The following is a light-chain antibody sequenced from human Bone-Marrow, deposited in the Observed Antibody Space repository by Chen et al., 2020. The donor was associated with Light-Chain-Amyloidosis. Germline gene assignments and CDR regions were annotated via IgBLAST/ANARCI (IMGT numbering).Light chain of an antibody. V-gene: IGLV3-21*02. Sequence: SYVLTQPSSVSVAPGQTATIACGGNNIGSTSVHWYQQTPGQAPLLVVYDDSDRPSGIPGRLSGAYSGNTATLTIGRVEAGDEADYYCQVWDRSSDRPVFGGGTKLTVL. CDR2: DDS. CDR1: NIGSTS. J-gene: IGLJ3*02. CDR3: QVWDRSSDRPV.